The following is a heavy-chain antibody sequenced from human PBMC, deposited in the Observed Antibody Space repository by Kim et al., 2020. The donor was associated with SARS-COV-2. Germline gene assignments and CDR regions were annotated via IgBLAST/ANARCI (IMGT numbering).Heavy chain of an antibody. CDR1: GFNFDDFS. CDR2: ISWDGGST. D-gene: IGHD6-19*01. CDR3: TRSGWLYDYGMYV. V-gene: IGHV3-43*01. J-gene: IGHJ6*02. Sequence: GGSLRLSCAASGFNFDDFSMHWVRQAPGKGLEWVSLISWDGGSTYYADSVRGRFTISRDNSKNSLYLHMNSLRSEDTALYYCTRSGWLYDYGMYVWGQGTTVPVSS.